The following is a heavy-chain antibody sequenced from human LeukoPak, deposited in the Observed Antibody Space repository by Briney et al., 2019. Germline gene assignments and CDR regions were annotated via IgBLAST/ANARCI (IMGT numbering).Heavy chain of an antibody. V-gene: IGHV4-59*12. D-gene: IGHD4-23*01. CDR1: GGSISTYY. CDR2: IFHTGSA. J-gene: IGHJ3*02. CDR3: ARGSITVVPAFDI. Sequence: SETLSLTCTVSGGSISTYYWSWIRQPPGKGLEWIGCIFHTGSANYNPSLKSRGTISVDTSKNQFSLKLNSVTAADTAVYYCARGSITVVPAFDIWGQGTVFTVSS.